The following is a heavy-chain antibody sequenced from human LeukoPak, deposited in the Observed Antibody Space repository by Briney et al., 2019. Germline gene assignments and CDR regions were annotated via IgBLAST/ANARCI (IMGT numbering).Heavy chain of an antibody. CDR2: ISGSGGST. V-gene: IGHV3-23*01. D-gene: IGHD5-18*01. Sequence: GGSLRLSCEASGFTFSSYAMSWVRQAPGKGLEWVSAISGSGGSTYYADSVKGRFTISRDNSKNTLYLQMNSLRAEDTAVYYCARSSGGYSYGYSFDYWGQGTLVIVSS. J-gene: IGHJ4*02. CDR3: ARSSGGYSYGYSFDY. CDR1: GFTFSSYA.